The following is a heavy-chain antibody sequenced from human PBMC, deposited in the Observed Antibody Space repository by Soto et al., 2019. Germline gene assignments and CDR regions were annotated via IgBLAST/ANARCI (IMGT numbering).Heavy chain of an antibody. CDR2: ISWKDEK. CDR3: AHRYGGNYYRWYFDS. V-gene: IGHV2-5*01. J-gene: IGHJ4*02. CDR1: GFSLSTSGAG. D-gene: IGHD1-26*01. Sequence: QITLKESGPTLVKPTQTLTVTCTFSGFSLSTSGAGVGWIRQSPGKAPEWLALISWKDEKRYNPGLKSRLTITKDTSKNQMVLTMTDLDPVDTATYFCAHRYGGNYYRWYFDSWGQGTLGTVSS.